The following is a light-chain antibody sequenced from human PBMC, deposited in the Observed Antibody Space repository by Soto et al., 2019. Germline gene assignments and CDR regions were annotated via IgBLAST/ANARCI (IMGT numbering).Light chain of an antibody. CDR1: ETVTSKF. J-gene: IGKJ2*01. Sequence: EIVLTQSPGTLSLSPGETATLSCEASETVTSKFLAWYQQKPGQAPRLLIYGASNRASGIPDRFRGSGSGTDFTLTVFSLEPEDFAVYYCQQYGLSPYSFGQGTKVE. V-gene: IGKV3-20*01. CDR2: GAS. CDR3: QQYGLSPYS.